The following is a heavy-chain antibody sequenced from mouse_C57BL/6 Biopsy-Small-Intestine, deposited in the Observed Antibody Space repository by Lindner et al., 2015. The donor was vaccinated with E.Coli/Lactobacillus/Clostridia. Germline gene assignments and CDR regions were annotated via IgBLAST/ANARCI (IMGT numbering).Heavy chain of an antibody. Sequence: SVKVSCKASGYTFTGNYMHWVRQAPGQGLEWMGWINPNSGGTNYAQKFQGWVTMTRDTSISTAYMELSRLGSDDTAVYYCARSEYDIFSDAFDIWGQGTLVTVSS. CDR3: ARSEYDIFSDAFDI. CDR1: GYTFTGNY. CDR2: INPNSGGT. V-gene: IGHV1-53*01. D-gene: IGHD5-2*01. J-gene: IGHJ3*01.